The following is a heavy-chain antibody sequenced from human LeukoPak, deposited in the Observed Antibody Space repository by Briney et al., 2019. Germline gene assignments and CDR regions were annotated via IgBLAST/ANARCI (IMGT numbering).Heavy chain of an antibody. CDR1: GGSISSGSYY. CDR3: ARDRSGYSSSWCGGRGRAFDI. V-gene: IGHV4-61*02. D-gene: IGHD6-13*01. Sequence: KPSETLSLTCTVSGGSISSGSYYWSWIRQPAGKGLEWIGRIYTSGSTNYNPSLKSRVTISVDTSKNQFSLKLSSVTAADTAVYYCARDRSGYSSSWCGGRGRAFDIWGQGTMVTVSS. CDR2: IYTSGST. J-gene: IGHJ3*02.